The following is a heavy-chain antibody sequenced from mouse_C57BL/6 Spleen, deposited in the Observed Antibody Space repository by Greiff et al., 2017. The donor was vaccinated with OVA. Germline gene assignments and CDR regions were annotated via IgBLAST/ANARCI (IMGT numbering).Heavy chain of an antibody. Sequence: QVQLQQSGAELARPGASVKLSCKASGYTFTSYTMHWVKQRPGQGLEWIGYINPSSGYTKYNQKFKDKATLTADKSSSTAYMQLSSLTSEDSAVYYCARSGNRGYYAIDYWGQGTSVTVSS. D-gene: IGHD2-1*01. CDR2: INPSSGYT. CDR3: ARSGNRGYYAIDY. J-gene: IGHJ4*01. V-gene: IGHV1-4*01. CDR1: GYTFTSYT.